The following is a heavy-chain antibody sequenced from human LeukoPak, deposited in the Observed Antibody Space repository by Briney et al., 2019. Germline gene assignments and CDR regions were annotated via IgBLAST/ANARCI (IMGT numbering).Heavy chain of an antibody. Sequence: GGSLRLSCAASGFAFSDYAMSWVRQAPGKGLEWVSSISGTGGSTYYADSVKGRFTISRDNSKNTLYLQMNSLRAEDTAVFYCAKDSGYWGAFDIWGQGTMVTVSS. D-gene: IGHD3-16*01. J-gene: IGHJ3*02. V-gene: IGHV3-23*01. CDR3: AKDSGYWGAFDI. CDR1: GFAFSDYA. CDR2: ISGTGGST.